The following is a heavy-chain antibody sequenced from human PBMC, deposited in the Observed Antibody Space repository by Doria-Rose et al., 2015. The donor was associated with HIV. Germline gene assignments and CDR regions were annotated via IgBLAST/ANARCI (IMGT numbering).Heavy chain of an antibody. CDR2: IFSDDVR. J-gene: IGHJ4*02. Sequence: QESGPVLVKPTETLTLTCAVSGVSLSSPGMGVSWIRQPPGKALEWLANIFSDDVRSYKSSLKSRLTISRGISKSQVVLTMTDMDPVDTATYYCARIKSSRWYHKYYFDFWGQGTLVIVSA. CDR1: GVSLSSPGMG. D-gene: IGHD6-13*01. CDR3: ARIKSSRWYHKYYFDF. V-gene: IGHV2-26*01.